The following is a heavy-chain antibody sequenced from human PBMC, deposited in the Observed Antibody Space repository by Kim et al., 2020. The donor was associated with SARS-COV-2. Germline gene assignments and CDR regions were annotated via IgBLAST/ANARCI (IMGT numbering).Heavy chain of an antibody. CDR1: GGTFSSYA. Sequence: SVKVSCKASGGTFSSYAISWVRQAPGQGLEWMGGIIPIFGTANYAQKFQGRVTITADDSTSTAYMELSSLRSEDTAVYYCARGTAYGYVGYYYYYGMDVWSQGTAVTVSS. V-gene: IGHV1-69*13. D-gene: IGHD5-18*01. J-gene: IGHJ6*02. CDR2: IIPIFGTA. CDR3: ARGTAYGYVGYYYYYGMDV.